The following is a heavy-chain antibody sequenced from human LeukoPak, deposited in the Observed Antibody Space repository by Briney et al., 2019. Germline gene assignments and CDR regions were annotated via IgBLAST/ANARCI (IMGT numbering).Heavy chain of an antibody. J-gene: IGHJ6*02. D-gene: IGHD4-17*01. V-gene: IGHV1-69*04. CDR2: IIPILGIA. CDR3: ARDAVTTITGMDV. CDR1: GGTFSSYA. Sequence: SVKVSCKASGGTFSSYAISWVRQAPGQGLEWMGRIIPILGIANYAQKFQGRVTITADKSTSTAYMELSSLRSEDTAVYYCARDAVTTITGMDVWGQGTTVTVSS.